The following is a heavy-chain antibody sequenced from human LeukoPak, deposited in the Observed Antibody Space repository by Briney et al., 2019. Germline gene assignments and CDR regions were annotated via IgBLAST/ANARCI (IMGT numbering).Heavy chain of an antibody. J-gene: IGHJ4*02. CDR1: GGSISSGSYY. V-gene: IGHV4-61*02. D-gene: IGHD3-3*01. Sequence: PSETLSLTCTVSGGSISSGSYYWSWIRRPAGKGLEWIGRIYTSGSTNYNPSLKSRVTISVDTSKNQFSLKLSSVTAADTAVYYCAGYDFWSGPVFDYWGQGTLVTVSS. CDR2: IYTSGST. CDR3: AGYDFWSGPVFDY.